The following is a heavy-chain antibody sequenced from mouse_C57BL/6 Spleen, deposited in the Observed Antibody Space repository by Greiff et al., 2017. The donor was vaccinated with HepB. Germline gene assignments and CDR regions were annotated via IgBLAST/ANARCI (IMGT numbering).Heavy chain of an antibody. J-gene: IGHJ4*01. CDR3: AREGALLRSDYYAMDY. CDR2: IDPSDSET. V-gene: IGHV1-52*01. D-gene: IGHD1-1*01. Sequence: QVQLKQPGAELVRPGSSVKLSCKASGYTFTSYWMHWVKQRPIQGLEWIGNIDPSDSETHYNQKFKDKATLTVDKSSSTAYMQLSSLTSEDSAVYYCAREGALLRSDYYAMDYWGQGTSVTVAS. CDR1: GYTFTSYW.